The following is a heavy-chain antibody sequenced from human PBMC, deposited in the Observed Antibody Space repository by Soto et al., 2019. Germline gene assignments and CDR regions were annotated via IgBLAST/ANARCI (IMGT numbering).Heavy chain of an antibody. CDR2: ISGGGGST. CDR1: GFTFSSYA. J-gene: IGHJ4*02. D-gene: IGHD3-10*01. CDR3: AKTPSLWSRHFDY. Sequence: EVQLLESGGGLVQPGGSLRLSCAASGFTFSSYAMSWVRQAPGKGLEWVSAISGGGGSTYYADSVKGRFTISRDNSKNTLYLQMNSLRAEDTAVYYCAKTPSLWSRHFDYWGQGTLVTVSS. V-gene: IGHV3-23*01.